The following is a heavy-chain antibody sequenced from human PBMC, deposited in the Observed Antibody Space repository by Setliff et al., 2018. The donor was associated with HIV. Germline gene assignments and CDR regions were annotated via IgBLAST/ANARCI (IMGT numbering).Heavy chain of an antibody. J-gene: IGHJ6*03. CDR2: IYHSGSA. CDR1: GGSISSSSYY. D-gene: IGHD3-16*01. Sequence: SETLSLTCTVSGGSISSSSYYWGWIRQTPGKELEWIGNIYHSGSANYNPSLKSRVAISVDRSKRHFFLKLSSVTAADTAVYYCARQWGERVMDVWGNGTTVTVSS. CDR3: ARQWGERVMDV. V-gene: IGHV4-39*01.